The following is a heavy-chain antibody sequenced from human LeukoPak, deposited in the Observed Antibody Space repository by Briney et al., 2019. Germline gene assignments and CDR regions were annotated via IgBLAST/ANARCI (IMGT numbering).Heavy chain of an antibody. Sequence: PGGSLRLSCAASGFTVSRNYMTWARQAPGKGLEWVSVIYSGGKTYYADSVRGRFTISRDVSKNTVYLQMNSLRVDDTAIYYCATGTTVTTAFDNWGQGTLVTVSS. CDR3: ATGTTVTTAFDN. CDR2: IYSGGKT. J-gene: IGHJ4*02. D-gene: IGHD4-17*01. CDR1: GFTVSRNY. V-gene: IGHV3-66*01.